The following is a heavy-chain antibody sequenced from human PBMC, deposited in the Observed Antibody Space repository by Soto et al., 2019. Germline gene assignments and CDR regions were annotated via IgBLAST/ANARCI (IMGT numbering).Heavy chain of an antibody. J-gene: IGHJ6*03. V-gene: IGHV1-8*01. CDR3: ARRAGYGDYRLPPYYYYYYLDV. CDR2: MNPNSGNT. Sequence: ASVKVSCKASGYTFTSYDINWVRQATGQGLEWMGWMNPNSGNTGYAQKFQGRVTMTRNTSISTAYMELSSLRSEDTAVYYCARRAGYGDYRLPPYYYYYYLDVWGKGTMVTAAS. CDR1: GYTFTSYD. D-gene: IGHD4-17*01.